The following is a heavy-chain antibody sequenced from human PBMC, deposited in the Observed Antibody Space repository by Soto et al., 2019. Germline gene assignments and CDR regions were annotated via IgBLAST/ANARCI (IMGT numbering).Heavy chain of an antibody. CDR3: ARDNYGGDSEGWYYQNGMDV. CDR2: ISYDGSNK. D-gene: IGHD2-21*02. CDR1: GFTFSSYA. V-gene: IGHV3-30-3*01. Sequence: QVQLVESGGGVVQPGRSLRLSCAASGFTFSSYAMHWVRQAPGKGLEWVAVISYDGSNKYYADSVKGRFTISRDNSKNTLYLQMNSLRAEDTAVYYCARDNYGGDSEGWYYQNGMDVWGRGTTVTVSS. J-gene: IGHJ6*02.